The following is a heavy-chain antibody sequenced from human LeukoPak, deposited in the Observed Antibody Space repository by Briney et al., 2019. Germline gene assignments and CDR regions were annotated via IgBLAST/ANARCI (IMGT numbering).Heavy chain of an antibody. D-gene: IGHD2-15*01. V-gene: IGHV1-69*01. CDR1: GGTFSSYA. CDR3: ARVSCSGGSCLIDY. Sequence: ASVKVSCTASGGTFSSYAISWVRQAPGQGLEWMGGIIPIFGTANYAQKFQGRVTITADESTSTAYMELSSLRSEDTAVYYCARVSCSGGSCLIDYWGQGTLVTVSS. CDR2: IIPIFGTA. J-gene: IGHJ4*02.